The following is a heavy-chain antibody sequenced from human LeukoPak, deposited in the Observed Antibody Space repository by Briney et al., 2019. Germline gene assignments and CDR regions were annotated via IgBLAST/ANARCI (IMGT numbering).Heavy chain of an antibody. CDR2: ISSSGSII. D-gene: IGHD5-12*01. Sequence: GGSLRLSCVASGFTLSDYYMSWIRQAPGKGLEWVSYISSSGSIIYYADSVKGRFTISRDNAKNSLYLQMNSLRAEDTAVYYCARHAPYGGYGADYWGQGTLVTVSS. CDR1: GFTLSDYY. V-gene: IGHV3-11*01. CDR3: ARHAPYGGYGADY. J-gene: IGHJ4*02.